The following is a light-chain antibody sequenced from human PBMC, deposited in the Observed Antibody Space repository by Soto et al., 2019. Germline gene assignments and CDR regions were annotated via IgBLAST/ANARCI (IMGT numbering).Light chain of an antibody. CDR2: EVS. V-gene: IGLV2-14*01. J-gene: IGLJ2*01. Sequence: QSALTQPASVSASPGQSITISCTGTSSDVGGYNYVSWYQQHPGTAPKLMIFEVSNRPSGVSHRFSGSKSGNTASLTISGLQAEDEADYYCSSYTSSSTLVVFGGGTKLTVL. CDR1: SSDVGGYNY. CDR3: SSYTSSSTLVV.